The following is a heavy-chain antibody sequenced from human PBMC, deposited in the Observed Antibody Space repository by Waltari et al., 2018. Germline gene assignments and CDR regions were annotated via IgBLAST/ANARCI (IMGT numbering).Heavy chain of an antibody. CDR1: EFTFRAYA. Sequence: EVQLVESGGDLVKPGGSLRLSCVGSEFTFRAYAMHWVLQGPGKGLEWLSSVSSGASHTDYADSVKGRFTISRDDAKNSVYLEMKRLRVDDTAVYYCARDSFGHGRQSSYHFGMDVWGQGTTVTVSS. D-gene: IGHD1-26*01. V-gene: IGHV3-21*02. J-gene: IGHJ6*02. CDR3: ARDSFGHGRQSSYHFGMDV. CDR2: VSSGASHT.